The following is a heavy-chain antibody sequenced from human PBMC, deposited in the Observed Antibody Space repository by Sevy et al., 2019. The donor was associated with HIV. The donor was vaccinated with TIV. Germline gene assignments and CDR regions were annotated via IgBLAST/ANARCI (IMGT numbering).Heavy chain of an antibody. J-gene: IGHJ6*02. D-gene: IGHD2-2*01. CDR2: IKRDGSEK. Sequence: GGSLRLSCAASGFSFSNYWMSWVRQAPGKGLEWVANIKRDGSEKYYVASVKGRFTISRDNAKTSLFLQMNSLSGEDTAVYYCASDCSSASCLWGIDVWGQGTTVTVSS. V-gene: IGHV3-7*03. CDR3: ASDCSSASCLWGIDV. CDR1: GFSFSNYW.